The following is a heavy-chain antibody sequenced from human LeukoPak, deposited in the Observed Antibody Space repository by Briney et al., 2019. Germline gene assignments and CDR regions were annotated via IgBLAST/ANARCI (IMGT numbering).Heavy chain of an antibody. Sequence: GGSLRLSCAASGFTFDDYAMHWVRHAPGKGLEWVSLISGDGGSTYYADSVKGRFTISRDNSKNSLYLQMNSLRTEDTALYYCAKGIAARPWLDYYYMDVWGKGTTVTVSS. CDR1: GFTFDDYA. V-gene: IGHV3-43*02. J-gene: IGHJ6*03. CDR2: ISGDGGST. D-gene: IGHD6-6*01. CDR3: AKGIAARPWLDYYYMDV.